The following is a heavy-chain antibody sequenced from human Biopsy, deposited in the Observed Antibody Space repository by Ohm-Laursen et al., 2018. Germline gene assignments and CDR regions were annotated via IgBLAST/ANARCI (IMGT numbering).Heavy chain of an antibody. CDR1: GGSISSYY. D-gene: IGHD4-23*01. V-gene: IGHV4-59*07. CDR3: ARGSNEYGGLYFPH. CDR2: ISYTGYT. Sequence: SDTLSLTCTVSGGSISSYYWSWIRQPPGKGLEWIGHISYTGYTSYNASLKSRVTISLDTSRKHFSLRLTSLAAADTAVYYCARGSNEYGGLYFPHWGQGTLVTVSS. J-gene: IGHJ1*01.